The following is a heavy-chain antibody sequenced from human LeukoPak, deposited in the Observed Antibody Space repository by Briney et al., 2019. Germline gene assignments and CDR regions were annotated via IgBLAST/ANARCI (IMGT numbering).Heavy chain of an antibody. Sequence: PSETLSLTCTVSGGSISSGDYYWSWIRQPPGKGPEWIGYTYYSGNTHYNPSLKSRVTISVDTSKNQFSLKLSPVTAADTAVYYCARQYIISSGNWFDPWGQGTLVTASS. CDR2: TYYSGNT. CDR3: ARQYIISSGNWFDP. J-gene: IGHJ5*02. CDR1: GGSISSGDYY. D-gene: IGHD6-6*01. V-gene: IGHV4-30-4*01.